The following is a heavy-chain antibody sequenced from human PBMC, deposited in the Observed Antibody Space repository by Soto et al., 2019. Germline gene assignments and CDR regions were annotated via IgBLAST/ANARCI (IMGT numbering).Heavy chain of an antibody. V-gene: IGHV1-58*01. Sequence: GASVKVSCKASGFTFTSSAVQWVRQARGQRLEWIGWIVVGSGNTNYAQKFQERVTITRDMSTSTAYTELSSLRSEDTAVYYCAAGRIVGHHEYYYYGMDVWGQGTTVTVSS. D-gene: IGHD3-16*02. CDR3: AAGRIVGHHEYYYYGMDV. CDR2: IVVGSGNT. J-gene: IGHJ6*02. CDR1: GFTFTSSA.